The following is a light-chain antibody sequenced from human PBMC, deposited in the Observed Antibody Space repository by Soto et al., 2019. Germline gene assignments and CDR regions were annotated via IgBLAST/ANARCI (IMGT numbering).Light chain of an antibody. V-gene: IGKV3-20*01. CDR3: QQYGSSRFT. CDR1: QSISSSY. J-gene: IGKJ3*01. CDR2: GAS. Sequence: EIVLTQSPGTLSLSPGERATLSCRASQSISSSYLAWYQQKPGQAPRLLVYGASSRATGIPDRFSGSGSGTDFTLTISRLEPDDFAVYYCQQYGSSRFTFGHGTKVDIK.